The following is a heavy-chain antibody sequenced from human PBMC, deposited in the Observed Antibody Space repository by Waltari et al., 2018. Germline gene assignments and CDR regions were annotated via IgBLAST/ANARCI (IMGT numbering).Heavy chain of an antibody. CDR1: GFTFDDYA. CDR2: SSGGGTST. J-gene: IGHJ6*02. D-gene: IGHD3-10*01. CDR3: TKRGSLYYYGMDV. Sequence: EVHLVQSGGGLVQPGRSLRLSCTSSGFTFDDYAMTWYRQAPGRGLEWVSASSGGGTSTFYADSVKGRFTISRDSSKNTLYLHMNSLRAEDTAIYYCTKRGSLYYYGMDVWGQGTTVTVSS. V-gene: IGHV3-23*04.